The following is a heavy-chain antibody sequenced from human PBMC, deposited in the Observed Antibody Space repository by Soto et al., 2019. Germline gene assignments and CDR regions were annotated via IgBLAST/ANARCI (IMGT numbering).Heavy chain of an antibody. CDR3: ARVTTLAFDY. D-gene: IGHD3-22*01. V-gene: IGHV3-66*01. CDR2: MYSDGRT. CDR1: GLTVSTNY. J-gene: IGHJ4*02. Sequence: EVQLVGSGGGLVQPGGSLRLSCAAPGLTVSTNYMSWVRQAPGKGLEWVSIMYSDGRTYHADSVKGRFTISRDNSKNLLYLQMNSLRAEDTAVYYCARVTTLAFDYWGQGTLVTVSS.